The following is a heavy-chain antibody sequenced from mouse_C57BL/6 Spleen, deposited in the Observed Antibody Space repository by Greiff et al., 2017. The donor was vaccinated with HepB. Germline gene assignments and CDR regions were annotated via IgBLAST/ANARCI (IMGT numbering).Heavy chain of an antibody. J-gene: IGHJ1*03. CDR3: AEGCRYYGYEGFDV. CDR2: ISYDGSN. D-gene: IGHD2-2*01. V-gene: IGHV3-6*01. Sequence: EVKLVESGPGLVKPSQSLSLTCSVTGYSINSGYYWNWIRQFPGNKLEWMGYISYDGSNKYNPSLKNRISITRDTSKNQFFLKLNYLTTEDTATYYCAEGCRYYGYEGFDVWGTGTTLTVSS. CDR1: GYSINSGYY.